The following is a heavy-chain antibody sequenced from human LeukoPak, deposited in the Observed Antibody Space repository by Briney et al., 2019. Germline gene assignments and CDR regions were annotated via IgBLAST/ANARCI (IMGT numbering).Heavy chain of an antibody. CDR3: ASWGAYCGGDCPDAFDI. CDR1: GGSISSYY. J-gene: IGHJ3*02. CDR2: IYYSGST. D-gene: IGHD2-21*02. V-gene: IGHV4-59*08. Sequence: PSETLSLTCTVSGGSISSYYWSWIRQPPGKGLEWIGYIYYSGSTNYNPSLKSRVTISVDTSKNQFSLKRSSVTAADTAVYYCASWGAYCGGDCPDAFDIWGQGTMVTVSS.